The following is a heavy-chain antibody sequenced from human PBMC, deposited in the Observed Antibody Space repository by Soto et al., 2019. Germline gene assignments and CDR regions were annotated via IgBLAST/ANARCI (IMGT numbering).Heavy chain of an antibody. CDR2: INPSGGSS. CDR1: GYIFTSYY. J-gene: IGHJ4*02. Sequence: QVQLVQSGTEVKKPGASVKVSCKASGYIFTSYYIHWVRQAPGQGLEWMGIINPSGGSSIYAQKFQGRVTMTRATSTTTVYMDLSSLRSEDTAVYYCARVGPGAGTHYFDYWGQGTLVTVSS. V-gene: IGHV1-46*01. CDR3: ARVGPGAGTHYFDY.